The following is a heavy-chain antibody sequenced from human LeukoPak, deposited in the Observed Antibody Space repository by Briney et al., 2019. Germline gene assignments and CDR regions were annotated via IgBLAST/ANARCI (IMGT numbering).Heavy chain of an antibody. CDR2: INPIGGST. Sequence: ASVKVSCKASGYTFTGYYIHWIRQAPGQGLEWMGIINPIGGSTSYAQKFQGRVTMTRDTSTSTVYMELSSLRSEDTAVYYCARGYCDSTSCYHEGDYWGQGTLVTVSS. D-gene: IGHD2-2*01. CDR1: GYTFTGYY. V-gene: IGHV1-46*01. CDR3: ARGYCDSTSCYHEGDY. J-gene: IGHJ4*02.